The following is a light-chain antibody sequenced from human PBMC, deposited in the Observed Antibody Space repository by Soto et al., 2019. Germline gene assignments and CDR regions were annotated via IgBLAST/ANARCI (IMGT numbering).Light chain of an antibody. J-gene: IGLJ2*01. V-gene: IGLV3-21*02. CDR1: NIGSKT. CDR2: DDA. Sequence: SYELTQPPSVSVAPGQTARLTCGGSNIGSKTVHWYQQKPGQAPVLVVYDDADRPSGLPERFSGSNYGNTADLTISRVEAGHEADYYCQVWDANTDHVVFGGGTKLTVL. CDR3: QVWDANTDHVV.